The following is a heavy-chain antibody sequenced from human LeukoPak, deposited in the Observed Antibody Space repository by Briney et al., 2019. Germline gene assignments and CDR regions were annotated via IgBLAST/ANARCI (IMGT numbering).Heavy chain of an antibody. J-gene: IGHJ4*02. Sequence: GSLRLSCAASGFTFSSYAMSWVRQAPGKGLEWVSAISGSGGSTYYADSVKGRFTISRDNSKNTLYLQMDSLRAEDTAVYYCAKGTHHYYDSSGYSGPFDYWGQGTLVTVSS. CDR2: ISGSGGST. V-gene: IGHV3-23*01. CDR3: AKGTHHYYDSSGYSGPFDY. D-gene: IGHD3-22*01. CDR1: GFTFSSYA.